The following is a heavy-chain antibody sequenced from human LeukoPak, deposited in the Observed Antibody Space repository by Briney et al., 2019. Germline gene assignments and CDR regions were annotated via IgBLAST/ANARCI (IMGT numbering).Heavy chain of an antibody. D-gene: IGHD4-11*01. J-gene: IGHJ4*02. Sequence: GGSLRLSCAASGFTFSNYWMYWVRQAPGKGLEWVSYISSTSNTIYYADSVKGRFTISRDNAKNSLYLQMNSLRDEDTAVYYCARATWHYWGQGTLVTVSS. CDR1: GFTFSNYW. V-gene: IGHV3-48*02. CDR2: ISSTSNTI. CDR3: ARATWHY.